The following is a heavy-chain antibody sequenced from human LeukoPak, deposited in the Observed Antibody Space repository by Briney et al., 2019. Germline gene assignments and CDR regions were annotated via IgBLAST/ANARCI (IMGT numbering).Heavy chain of an antibody. D-gene: IGHD2-15*01. CDR2: IYYSGST. V-gene: IGHV4-59*01. CDR3: ARRGRTYTLDY. Sequence: PSETLSLTCTVSGGSISSYYWSWIRQPPGKGLEWIGYIYYSGSTNYNPSLKSRVTISLDTSKNQLSLKVSSVTAADTAVYYCARRGRTYTLDYWGQGTLVTVSS. CDR1: GGSISSYY. J-gene: IGHJ4*02.